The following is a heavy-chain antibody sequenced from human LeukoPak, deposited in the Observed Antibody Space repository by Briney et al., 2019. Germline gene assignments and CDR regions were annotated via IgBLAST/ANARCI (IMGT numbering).Heavy chain of an antibody. CDR3: ARGRQGPHYMDV. CDR2: IKQDGSEK. Sequence: GGSLRLSCAASGFTFSSYAMSWVRQAPGKGLEWVANIKQDGSEKYYVDSVKGRFTISRDNAKNSLYLHMNSLRAEDTAVYYCARGRQGPHYMDVWGKGTTVTVSS. J-gene: IGHJ6*03. V-gene: IGHV3-7*01. CDR1: GFTFSSYA.